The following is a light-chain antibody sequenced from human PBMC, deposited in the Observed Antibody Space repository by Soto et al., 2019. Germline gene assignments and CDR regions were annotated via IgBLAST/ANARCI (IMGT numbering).Light chain of an antibody. CDR2: GSS. Sequence: EIVLTQSPGTLSLSPGESATLSCRASQSIGSTYVAWYQHKPGQTPRLLIVGSSTRATGIPDRFSGSGSGTDFTLTISRLEPEDFAVYYWQQYAYSPMSSPMYTFGQGTKLEIK. V-gene: IGKV3-20*01. CDR3: QQYAYSPMSSPMYT. CDR1: QSIGSTY. J-gene: IGKJ2*01.